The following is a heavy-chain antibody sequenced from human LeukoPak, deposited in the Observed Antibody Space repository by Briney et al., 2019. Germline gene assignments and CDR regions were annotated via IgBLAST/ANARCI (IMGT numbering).Heavy chain of an antibody. V-gene: IGHV4-39*01. J-gene: IGHJ5*02. CDR1: GDSISSSSSY. Sequence: SETLSLTCTVSGDSISSSSSYWGWIRQPPGKGLEWIGGIYYSGSTYYNPSLKSRVTISVDTSKNQFSLKLSSVAAADTAVYYCARQAVLGATRWFDPWGQGTLVTVSS. CDR3: ARQAVLGATRWFDP. CDR2: IYYSGST. D-gene: IGHD1-26*01.